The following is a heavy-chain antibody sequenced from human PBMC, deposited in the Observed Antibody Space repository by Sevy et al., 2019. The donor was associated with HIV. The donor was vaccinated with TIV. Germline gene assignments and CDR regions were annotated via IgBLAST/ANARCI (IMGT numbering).Heavy chain of an antibody. V-gene: IGHV3-30-3*01. CDR1: GFTFSSYA. CDR2: ISYDGSNK. J-gene: IGHJ2*01. D-gene: IGHD6-13*01. CDR3: ARPFSSSWYWYFDL. Sequence: GGSLRLSCAASGFTFSSYAMHWVRQAPGNGLEWVAVISYDGSNKYYADSVKGRFTISRDNSKNTLYLQMNSLRAEDTAVYYCARPFSSSWYWYFDLWGRGTLVTVSS.